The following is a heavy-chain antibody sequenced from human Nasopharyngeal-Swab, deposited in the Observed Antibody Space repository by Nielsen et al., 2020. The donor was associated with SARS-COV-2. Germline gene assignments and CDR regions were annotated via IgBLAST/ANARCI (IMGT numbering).Heavy chain of an antibody. V-gene: IGHV1-46*01. CDR3: ARMVVLGGDGMDV. Sequence: ASVNVSCKVSGYTLTELSMHWVRQAPGQGLEWMGIINPSGGSTSYAQKFQGRVTMTRDTSTRTVYMELSSLRSEDTAVYYCARMVVLGGDGMDVWGQGTTVTVSS. J-gene: IGHJ6*02. CDR1: GYTLTELS. CDR2: INPSGGST. D-gene: IGHD2-15*01.